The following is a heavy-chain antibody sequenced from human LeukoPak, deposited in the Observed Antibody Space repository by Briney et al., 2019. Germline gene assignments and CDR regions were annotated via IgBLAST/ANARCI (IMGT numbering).Heavy chain of an antibody. CDR3: ANSPARNYYDSNGYSDY. CDR1: GYTFTSYS. Sequence: ASVKVSCEASGYTFTSYSITWVRQAPGQGLEWMGWISGYNGNTNYAQKFQGRVTMTTDTSTSTAYMELRSLTSDDTAVYYCANSPARNYYDSNGYSDYWGQGTLVTVSS. CDR2: ISGYNGNT. D-gene: IGHD3-22*01. J-gene: IGHJ4*02. V-gene: IGHV1-18*01.